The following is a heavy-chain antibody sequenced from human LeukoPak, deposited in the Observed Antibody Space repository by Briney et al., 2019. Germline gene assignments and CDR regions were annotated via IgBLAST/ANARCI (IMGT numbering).Heavy chain of an antibody. J-gene: IGHJ4*02. CDR1: GFTFSSYR. V-gene: IGHV3-48*02. Sequence: GGALRLSCAASGFTFSSYRMNWIRQAPGKGLEWVSYISSGSSTIYYADSVNGRFTISRDNAKNSLYLQMNSLRDEDTAVYYCARTHSSSYYQFDYWGQGTLVTVSS. CDR2: ISSGSSTI. D-gene: IGHD3-22*01. CDR3: ARTHSSSYYQFDY.